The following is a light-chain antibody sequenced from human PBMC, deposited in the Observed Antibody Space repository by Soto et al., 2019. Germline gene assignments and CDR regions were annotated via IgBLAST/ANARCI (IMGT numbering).Light chain of an antibody. Sequence: QSVLTQPASVSGSPGQSITISCTGTSSDVGGYNYVSWYQQYPGKAPKLMIYDVSNRPSGVSNHFSGSKSCNTASLTISGLQAEDEADYYCSSYTISNTLVFGSGTKVTV. CDR1: SSDVGGYNY. J-gene: IGLJ1*01. V-gene: IGLV2-14*01. CDR2: DVS. CDR3: SSYTISNTLV.